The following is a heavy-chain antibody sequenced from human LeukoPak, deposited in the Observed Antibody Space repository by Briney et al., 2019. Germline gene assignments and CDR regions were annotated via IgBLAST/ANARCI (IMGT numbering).Heavy chain of an antibody. J-gene: IGHJ4*02. Sequence: SVTVSCKASGGTFSIYAISWVRQAPGQGLEWMGRIIPILGIANYAQKFQGRVTITADKSTSTAYMELSSLRSEDTAVYYCARLTHPNDYWGQGTLVTVSS. CDR2: IIPILGIA. CDR3: ARLTHPNDY. CDR1: GGTFSIYA. V-gene: IGHV1-69*04.